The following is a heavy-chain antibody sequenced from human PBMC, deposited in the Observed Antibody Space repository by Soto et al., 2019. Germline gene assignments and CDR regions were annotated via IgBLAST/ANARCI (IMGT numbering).Heavy chain of an antibody. V-gene: IGHV1-18*01. CDR3: ARDEVGATDFAY. CDR1: GYTFTSYG. Sequence: QVQLVQSGAEVKNPGASVKVSCKASGYTFTSYGISWVRQAPGQGLEWMGWISAYNGKTNYAQKLQGRVTMTTDTATSTVYIEQTSLRADETVVYSFARDEVGATDFAYWGQGTLVAVSA. CDR2: ISAYNGKT. J-gene: IGHJ4*02. D-gene: IGHD1-26*01.